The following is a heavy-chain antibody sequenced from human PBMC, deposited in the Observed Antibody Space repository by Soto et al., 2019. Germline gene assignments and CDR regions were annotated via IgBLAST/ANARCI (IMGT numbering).Heavy chain of an antibody. CDR1: GGTFSSYA. J-gene: IGHJ6*02. D-gene: IGHD2-2*01. Sequence: SVKVSCKASGGTFSSYAISWVRQTPGQGLEWMGGIIPISGTANYAQKFQGRVTITADESTSTAYMELSSLRSEDTAVYYCARSQGSSTSLEIYYYYYYGMDVWGQGTTVTVSS. CDR3: ARSQGSSTSLEIYYYYYYGMDV. V-gene: IGHV1-69*13. CDR2: IIPISGTA.